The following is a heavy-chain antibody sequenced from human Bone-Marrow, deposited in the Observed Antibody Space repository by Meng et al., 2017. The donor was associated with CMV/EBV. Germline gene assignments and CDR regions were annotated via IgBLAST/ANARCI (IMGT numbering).Heavy chain of an antibody. Sequence: SEPLSFPCTVPGGSVSSGSYYWSWIRQPPGKGLEWIGYIYYSGSTTYNPSLKSRVTISVDTSKNQFSLKLSSVTAADTAVYYCARQDIVVVPAAMYYWGQGTLVTVSS. J-gene: IGHJ4*02. CDR3: ARQDIVVVPAAMYY. V-gene: IGHV4-61*01. D-gene: IGHD2-2*01. CDR2: IYYSGST. CDR1: GGSVSSGSYY.